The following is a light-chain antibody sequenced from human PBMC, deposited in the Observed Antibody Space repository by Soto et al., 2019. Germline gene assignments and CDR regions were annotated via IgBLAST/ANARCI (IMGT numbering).Light chain of an antibody. CDR2: EVS. CDR3: SSYAGSNNFV. CDR1: SSDVGGYNY. V-gene: IGLV2-8*01. J-gene: IGLJ1*01. Sequence: QSLLTQPPSASGSPGQSVTISCTGTSSDVGGYNYVSWYQQHPGKAPKLMIYEVSKRPSGVPDRFPGSKSGNTASLTVSGLQAEDEADYYCSSYAGSNNFVFGTGTKVTVL.